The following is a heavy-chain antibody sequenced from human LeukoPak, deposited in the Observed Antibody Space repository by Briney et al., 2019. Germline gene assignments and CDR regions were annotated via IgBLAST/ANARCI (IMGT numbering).Heavy chain of an antibody. V-gene: IGHV4-59*11. Sequence: SETLSLTCTVSGGSISSHYWSWIRQPPGKGLEWIGYIYYSGSTNYNPSLKSRVTISGDTSKNQFSLKLSSVTAEDTAVNYCARGVGVSYYYYYMDVWGKGTTVTVSS. J-gene: IGHJ6*03. D-gene: IGHD2-21*01. CDR2: IYYSGST. CDR3: ARGVGVSYYYYYMDV. CDR1: GGSISSHY.